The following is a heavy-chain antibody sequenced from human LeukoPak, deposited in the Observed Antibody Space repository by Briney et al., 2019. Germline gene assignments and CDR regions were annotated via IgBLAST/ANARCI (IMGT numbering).Heavy chain of an antibody. CDR1: GFTVSSNY. D-gene: IGHD1-26*01. J-gene: IGHJ3*02. CDR2: IYSGGST. CDR3: AREYFVGAPVRAFDI. Sequence: GGSLRLSCAASGFTVSSNYMSWVRQAPGKGLEWVSVIYSGGSTYYADSVKGRFTISRDNSKNTLYLQMNSLRAEDTAVYYCAREYFVGAPVRAFDIWGQGTMVTVSS. V-gene: IGHV3-66*01.